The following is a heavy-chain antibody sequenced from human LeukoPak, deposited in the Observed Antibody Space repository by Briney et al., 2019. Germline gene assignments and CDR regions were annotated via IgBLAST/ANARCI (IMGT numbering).Heavy chain of an antibody. D-gene: IGHD6-13*01. CDR2: ISGSGGST. J-gene: IGHJ3*02. Sequence: GGSLRLSCAASGFTFSSYAMSWVRQAPGKGLEWVSAISGSGGSTYYADSVKGRFTIPRDNSKNTLYLQMNSLRAEDTAVYYCAKDSQQLVHPDAFDIWGQGTMVTVSS. CDR1: GFTFSSYA. CDR3: AKDSQQLVHPDAFDI. V-gene: IGHV3-23*01.